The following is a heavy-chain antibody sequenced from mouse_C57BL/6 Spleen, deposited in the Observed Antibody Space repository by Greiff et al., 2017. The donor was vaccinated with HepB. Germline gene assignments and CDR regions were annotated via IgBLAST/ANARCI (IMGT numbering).Heavy chain of an antibody. J-gene: IGHJ4*01. D-gene: IGHD1-1*01. CDR3: ARGDFYGSSPYAMDY. CDR1: GYSITSGYY. CDR2: ISYDGSN. V-gene: IGHV3-6*01. Sequence: EVKLVESGPGLVKPSQSLSLTCSVTGYSITSGYYWNWIRQFPGNKLEWMGYISYDGSNNYNPSLKNRISITRDTSKNQFFLKLNSVTTEDTATYYCARGDFYGSSPYAMDYWGQGTSVTVSS.